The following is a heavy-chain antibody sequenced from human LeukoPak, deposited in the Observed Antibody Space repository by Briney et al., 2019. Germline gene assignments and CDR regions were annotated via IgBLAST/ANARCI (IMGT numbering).Heavy chain of an antibody. Sequence: SETLSLTCTVSGGSISSGSYYWSWIRQPAGKGLEWIGRIYTSGSTNYNPSLKSRVTISVDTSKNQFSLKLSSVTAADTAVYYCARESSRVGATLRGGLGYWGQGTLVTVSS. CDR3: ARESSRVGATLRGGLGY. CDR2: IYTSGST. CDR1: GGSISSGSYY. J-gene: IGHJ4*02. D-gene: IGHD1-26*01. V-gene: IGHV4-61*02.